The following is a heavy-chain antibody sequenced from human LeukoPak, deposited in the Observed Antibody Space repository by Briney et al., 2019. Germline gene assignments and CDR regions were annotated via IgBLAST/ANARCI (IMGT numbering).Heavy chain of an antibody. Sequence: GRSLRLSCAASGFTFSSYGMHWVRQAPGKGLEWVAVISYDGSNKYYADSMKGRFTISRDNSKNTLYLQMNSLRAEDTAVYYCAKSDAAAAASDYWGQGTLVTVSS. CDR3: AKSDAAAAASDY. CDR2: ISYDGSNK. V-gene: IGHV3-30*18. J-gene: IGHJ4*02. CDR1: GFTFSSYG. D-gene: IGHD6-13*01.